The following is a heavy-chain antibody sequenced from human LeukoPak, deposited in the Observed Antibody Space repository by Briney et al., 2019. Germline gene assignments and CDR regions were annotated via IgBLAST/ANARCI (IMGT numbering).Heavy chain of an antibody. CDR3: ARFLFGGTHPIDY. J-gene: IGHJ4*02. D-gene: IGHD3-10*02. CDR1: GFTFDDYG. CDR2: INWNGGST. V-gene: IGHV3-20*04. Sequence: GGSVTPSCAASGFTFDDYGMNWVRQAPGKGLEWVSGINWNGGSTGYADSVKGRFTISRDNAKNSLYLQMNSLRAEDTALYYCARFLFGGTHPIDYWGQGAPVTVSS.